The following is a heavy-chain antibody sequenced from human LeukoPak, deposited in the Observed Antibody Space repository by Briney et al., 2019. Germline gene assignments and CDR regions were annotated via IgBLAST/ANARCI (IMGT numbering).Heavy chain of an antibody. D-gene: IGHD3-16*01. CDR1: GLTVTSKY. CDR3: ARALWGIIPFDY. V-gene: IGHV3-53*01. Sequence: PGGSLRLSCAVSGLTVTSKYMSWVRQAPGKDLEWVSVIYPGRSTYYADSVKGRFTVSRDDSTNTVFLQMTTLRAEDTAIYYCARALWGIIPFDYWGRGTLVTVSS. J-gene: IGHJ4*02. CDR2: IYPGRST.